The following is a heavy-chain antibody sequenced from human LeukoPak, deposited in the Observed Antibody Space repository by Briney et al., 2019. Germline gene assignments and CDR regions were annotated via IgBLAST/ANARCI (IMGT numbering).Heavy chain of an antibody. CDR3: VKDYISAVGTMNAFQI. CDR1: GFTFDDYA. CDR2: ISWNGGII. V-gene: IGHV3-9*01. J-gene: IGHJ3*02. Sequence: PGGSLRLSCAASGFTFDDYAMHWVRQAPGKGLEWVSGISWNGGIIGYADSVKGRSTISRDNARTSLYLQMNSLRAEDTAFYYCVKDYISAVGTMNAFQIWGQGTMVTVSS. D-gene: IGHD6-13*01.